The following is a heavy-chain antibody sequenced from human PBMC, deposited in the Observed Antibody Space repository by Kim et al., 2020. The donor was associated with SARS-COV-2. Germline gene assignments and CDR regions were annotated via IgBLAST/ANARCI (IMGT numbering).Heavy chain of an antibody. CDR2: INHSGSI. CDR1: GESFSGYQ. CDR3: ARGRAGVVPSPVLGLGPYYQFLILDVLGRGDPGHLPSAPPQGPSVFPLAPSPKSTS. V-gene: IGHV4-34*01. Sequence: SETLSLTCAVYGESFSGYQWSWVRQPPGKGLEWIGQINHSGSINHNPSLKSRVTMSTDTSKNQFSLRLTSLTAADTGFYYCARGRAGVVPSPVLGLGPYYQFLILDVLGRGDPGHLPSAPPQGPSVFPLAPSPKSTSWG. J-gene: IGHJ5*01. D-gene: IGHD3-16*01.